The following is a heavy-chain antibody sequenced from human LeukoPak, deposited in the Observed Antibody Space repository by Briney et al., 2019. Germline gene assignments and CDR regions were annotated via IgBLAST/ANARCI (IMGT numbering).Heavy chain of an antibody. J-gene: IGHJ3*02. CDR1: GYSFTSYW. CDR2: IDPSDSYT. Sequence: GESLKISCKGSGYSFTSYWISWVRQMPGKGLEWMGRIDPSDSYTNYSPSFQGHVTISADKSISTAYLQWSSLKASDTAMYYCARSPSVVVAATIDAFDIWGQGTMDTVSS. D-gene: IGHD2-15*01. CDR3: ARSPSVVVAATIDAFDI. V-gene: IGHV5-10-1*01.